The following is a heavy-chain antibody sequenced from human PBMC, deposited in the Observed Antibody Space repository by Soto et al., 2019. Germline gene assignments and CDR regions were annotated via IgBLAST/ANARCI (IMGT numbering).Heavy chain of an antibody. CDR2: IWYDGSNK. V-gene: IGHV3-33*01. Sequence: PGGSLRLSCGASGFTFSSYGMHGVRQAPGKGLEWVAVIWYDGSNKYYADSVKGRFTISRDNSKNTLYLQMNSLRAEDTAVYYCAREHYDFWSGYLDYYYYGMDVWGQGTTVTVSS. J-gene: IGHJ6*02. CDR3: AREHYDFWSGYLDYYYYGMDV. CDR1: GFTFSSYG. D-gene: IGHD3-3*01.